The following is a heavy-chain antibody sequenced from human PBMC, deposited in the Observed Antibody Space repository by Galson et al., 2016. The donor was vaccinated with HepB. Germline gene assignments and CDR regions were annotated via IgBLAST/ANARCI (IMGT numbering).Heavy chain of an antibody. CDR2: ISDNTAGT. J-gene: IGHJ6*02. Sequence: SLRLSCSASGFTFSSYAMGWVRQAPGKGLEWVSDISDNTAGTKYADSVEGRFTISRDNSKNTVYLQMNSLRGEDTALYYCAKRMSYSYYYAMDIWGQGTTVTVSS. D-gene: IGHD2-15*01. CDR1: GFTFSSYA. V-gene: IGHV3-23*01. CDR3: AKRMSYSYYYAMDI.